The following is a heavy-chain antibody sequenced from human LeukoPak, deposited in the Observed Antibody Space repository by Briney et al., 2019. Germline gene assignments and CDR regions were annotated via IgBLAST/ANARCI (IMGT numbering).Heavy chain of an antibody. CDR3: ASSHDSSGND. Sequence: GGSLRLSCAASGFTFSSYAMNWVRQAPGKGLEWVSAINGRGDNTYYADSVKGRFTISSDNAKNSLFLEMNGLRADDTAVYFCASSHDSSGNDWGQGTLVTVSS. J-gene: IGHJ4*02. V-gene: IGHV3-23*01. CDR1: GFTFSSYA. D-gene: IGHD3-22*01. CDR2: INGRGDNT.